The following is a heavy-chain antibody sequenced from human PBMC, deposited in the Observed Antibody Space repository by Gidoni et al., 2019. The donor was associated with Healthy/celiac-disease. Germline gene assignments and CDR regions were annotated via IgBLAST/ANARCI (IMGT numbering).Heavy chain of an antibody. V-gene: IGHV4-61*02. D-gene: IGHD6-19*01. CDR3: ARDIAVAGTSDY. CDR2: IYTSGST. J-gene: IGHJ4*02. CDR1: GGSIRSGSYY. Sequence: QVQLQESGPGLVKPSQTLSLTCTVSGGSIRSGSYYWSWIRQPAGKGLEWIGRIYTSGSTNYNPSPKSRVTISVDTSKNQFSLKLSSVTAADTAVYYCARDIAVAGTSDYWGQGTLVTVSS.